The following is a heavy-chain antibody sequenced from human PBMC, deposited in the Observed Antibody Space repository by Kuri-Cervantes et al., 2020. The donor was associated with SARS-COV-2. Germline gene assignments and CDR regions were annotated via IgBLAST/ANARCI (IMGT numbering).Heavy chain of an antibody. CDR2: IIPIFGTA. J-gene: IGHJ3*02. CDR3: ARVSPLVGTTSWNAFDI. V-gene: IGHV1-69*06. Sequence: SVKVSCKASGGTFSTYAINWLRQAPGQGLEWMGGIIPIFGTANHAQKFQGRVMITADKSTSTAYMELSSLRSEDTAVYYCARVSPLVGTTSWNAFDIWGQGTMVTVSS. D-gene: IGHD1-26*01. CDR1: GGTFSTYA.